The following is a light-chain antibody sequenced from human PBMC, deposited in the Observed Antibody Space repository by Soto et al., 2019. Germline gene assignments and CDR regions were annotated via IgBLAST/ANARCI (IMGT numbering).Light chain of an antibody. CDR1: QSVAYTY. J-gene: IGKJ3*01. Sequence: EIVLTQSPATLSLSPGERATLSCRASQSVAYTYLAWFQQKPGQAPRLLIYGAYNRATGIPDRFSGSGSGTDFTLTISRREPEDFAVYYCQQYGTSPFTFCPGTKVDIK. CDR3: QQYGTSPFT. V-gene: IGKV3-20*01. CDR2: GAY.